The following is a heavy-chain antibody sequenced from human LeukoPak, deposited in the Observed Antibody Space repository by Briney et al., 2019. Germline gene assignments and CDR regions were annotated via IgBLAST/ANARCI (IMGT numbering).Heavy chain of an antibody. CDR2: IYHSGSI. CDR1: GGSISSNNW. D-gene: IGHD3-3*01. V-gene: IGHV4-4*02. CDR3: ARRAIFGVVITRPFDY. J-gene: IGHJ4*02. Sequence: SETLSLTCSVSGGSISSNNWWSWVRQPPGKGLEWIGEIYHSGSINYNLSLESRLTISLDKSKNQFSLKLSSVTAADTAVYYCARRAIFGVVITRPFDYWGQGTLVTVSS.